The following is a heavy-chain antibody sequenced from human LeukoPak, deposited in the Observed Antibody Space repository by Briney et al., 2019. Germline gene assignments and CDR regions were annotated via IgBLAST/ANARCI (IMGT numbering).Heavy chain of an antibody. D-gene: IGHD3-22*01. Sequence: SQTLSLTCAISGDSVSSNSAAWNWIRQSPSRGLEWLGRTYYRSKWYNDYAVSVKSRITINPDTSKNQFSLQLNSVTPEDTAVYYCARAGYYDSSEGDYFDYWGQGTLVTVSS. CDR2: TYYRSKWYN. V-gene: IGHV6-1*01. J-gene: IGHJ4*02. CDR1: GDSVSSNSAA. CDR3: ARAGYYDSSEGDYFDY.